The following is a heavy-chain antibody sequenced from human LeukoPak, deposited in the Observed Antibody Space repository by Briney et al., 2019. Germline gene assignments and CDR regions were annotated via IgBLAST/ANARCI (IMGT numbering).Heavy chain of an antibody. CDR2: INPNSGGT. CDR3: AKDGYYDSSAYYYVRYFDL. V-gene: IGHV1-2*02. D-gene: IGHD3-22*01. J-gene: IGHJ2*01. CDR1: GYTFTGYY. Sequence: GASVKVSCKASGYTFTGYYMHWVRQAPGQGLEWMGWINPNSGGTNYAQKFQGRVTMTRDTSISTAYMELSRLRSDDTAVYYCAKDGYYDSSAYYYVRYFDLWGRGTLVTVSS.